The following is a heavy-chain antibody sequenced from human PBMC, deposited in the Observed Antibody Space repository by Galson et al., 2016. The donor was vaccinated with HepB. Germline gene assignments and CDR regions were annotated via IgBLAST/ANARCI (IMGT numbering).Heavy chain of an antibody. J-gene: IGHJ6*03. CDR3: ARGLVTSVTKTFYYYYMDV. CDR2: IYYSGSP. V-gene: IGHV4-31*01. Sequence: TLSLTCTVSGGSISSGGYYWSWIRQHPGKGLEWIGYIYYSGSPYYNPSLKSPVTISVDTSKNQFSLKLSSVTAADTAVYYCARGLVTSVTKTFYYYYMDVWGTGTTVTVSS. CDR1: GGSISSGGYY. D-gene: IGHD4-17*01.